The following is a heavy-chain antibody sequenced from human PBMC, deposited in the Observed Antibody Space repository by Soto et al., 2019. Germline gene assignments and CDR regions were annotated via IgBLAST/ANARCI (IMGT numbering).Heavy chain of an antibody. V-gene: IGHV3-23*01. Sequence: PGGSLRLSCAASGFTFSSYAMSWVRQAPGKGLEWVSAISGSGGSTYYADSVKGRFTISRDNSKNTLYLQMNSLRAEDTAVYYCAKSVRVVAAKNYGMDVWGQGTTVTVSS. D-gene: IGHD2-15*01. J-gene: IGHJ6*02. CDR3: AKSVRVVAAKNYGMDV. CDR1: GFTFSSYA. CDR2: ISGSGGST.